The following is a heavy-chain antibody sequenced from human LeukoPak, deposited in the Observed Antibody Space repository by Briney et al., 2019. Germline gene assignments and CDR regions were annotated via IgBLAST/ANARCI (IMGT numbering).Heavy chain of an antibody. V-gene: IGHV3-21*01. D-gene: IGHD1-26*01. CDR2: MSSSSGLI. Sequence: GGSLRLSCAASGFTFSRYSMNWVRQAPGKGLEWVSSMSSSSGLIYYGDSVKGRFTVSRDNAKRSLYLQMNSLRADDTAVYYCARAVFSGSYYTHFDYWGQGTLVTVSS. J-gene: IGHJ4*02. CDR3: ARAVFSGSYYTHFDY. CDR1: GFTFSRYS.